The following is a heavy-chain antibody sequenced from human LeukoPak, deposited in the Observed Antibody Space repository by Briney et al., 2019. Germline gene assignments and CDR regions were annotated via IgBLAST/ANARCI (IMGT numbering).Heavy chain of an antibody. D-gene: IGHD6-19*01. CDR1: GYGFTGYW. CDR2: IYPGDSDT. CDR3: ARHPTASGWIDY. J-gene: IGHJ4*02. V-gene: IGHV5-51*01. Sequence: GESLKISFKASGYGFTGYWIGWVRQMPGKGLGWMGIIYPGDSDTRYSPSFQGQVTISADKSISTAYLQWSSLKASDTAMYYCARHPTASGWIDYWGQGTLVTVSS.